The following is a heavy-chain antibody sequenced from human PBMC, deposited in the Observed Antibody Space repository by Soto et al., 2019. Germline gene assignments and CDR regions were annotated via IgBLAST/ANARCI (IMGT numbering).Heavy chain of an antibody. CDR2: ISGSGDST. J-gene: IGHJ6*02. D-gene: IGHD1-26*01. CDR3: AREVNSGSYSHYYGMDV. V-gene: IGHV3-23*01. Sequence: GGSLRLSCAASGFTFSSYSMSWVSQAPGKGLEWVSVISGSGDSTYYADSVKGRFTISRDTSKNTLYLQMGSLRAEDMAVYYCAREVNSGSYSHYYGMDVWGQGTTVTVSS. CDR1: GFTFSSYS.